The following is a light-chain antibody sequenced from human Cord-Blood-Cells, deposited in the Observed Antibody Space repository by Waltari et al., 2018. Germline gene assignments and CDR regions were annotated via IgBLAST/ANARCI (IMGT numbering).Light chain of an antibody. CDR3: QQYNNWPPVDT. CDR1: QSVSSN. J-gene: IGKJ2*01. CDR2: GAS. V-gene: IGKV3-15*01. Sequence: EIVMTQSPATLSVSPGERVTLSCRASQSVSSNLAWYQQKPGQAPRLLIYGASTRATGIPARFSGSGSGTEFTLTISSLQSEDFAVYYCQQYNNWPPVDTFGQGTKLEIK.